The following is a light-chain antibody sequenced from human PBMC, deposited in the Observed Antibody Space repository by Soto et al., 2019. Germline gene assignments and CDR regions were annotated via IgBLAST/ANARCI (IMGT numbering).Light chain of an antibody. CDR2: ATS. Sequence: IQVTQSPSSLSASVGDRVTITCRTSQGISSWLALYQQKPEKAPKPLIYATSSLQSGVPSRFSGSGSGTDSTLTISSLQPEDFATYYCQQYHSYPLTFGGGTKVDIK. CDR3: QQYHSYPLT. J-gene: IGKJ4*01. CDR1: QGISSW. V-gene: IGKV1D-16*01.